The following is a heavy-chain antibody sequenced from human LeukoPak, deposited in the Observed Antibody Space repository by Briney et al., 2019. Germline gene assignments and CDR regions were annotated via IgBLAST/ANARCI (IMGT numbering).Heavy chain of an antibody. CDR1: GGTFTSYA. J-gene: IGHJ6*03. CDR3: ARGVVVPAAPDYYYYYYMDV. Sequence: GASVKVSCKASGGTFTSYAISWVRQAPGQGLEWMGGIIPIFGTAHYAQKFQGRVTITADESTSTAYMELSSLRSEDTAVYYCARGVVVPAAPDYYYYYYMDVWGKGTTVTVSS. CDR2: IIPIFGTA. V-gene: IGHV1-69*13. D-gene: IGHD2-2*01.